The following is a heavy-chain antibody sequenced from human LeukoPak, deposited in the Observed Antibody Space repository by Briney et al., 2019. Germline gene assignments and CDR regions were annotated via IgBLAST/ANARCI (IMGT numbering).Heavy chain of an antibody. D-gene: IGHD3-22*01. CDR2: INPSGGST. CDR3: VRDDTSGPQVY. J-gene: IGHJ4*02. Sequence: ASVKVSCKASGYSFTSYNMHWVRQAPGQGLEWMGMINPSGGSTSYTQKFQGRVTMTRDTSTSTVYMELSSLRSEDTAVYYCVRDDTSGPQVYWGQGTLVTVSS. CDR1: GYSFTSYN. V-gene: IGHV1-46*01.